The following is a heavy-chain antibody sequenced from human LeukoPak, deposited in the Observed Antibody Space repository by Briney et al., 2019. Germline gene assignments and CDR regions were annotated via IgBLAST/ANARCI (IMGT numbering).Heavy chain of an antibody. D-gene: IGHD6-19*01. CDR3: ARGGGSGWYKTIDY. CDR1: GGSISSSSYY. J-gene: IGHJ4*02. CDR2: IYYSGST. Sequence: SETLSLTCTVSGGSISSSSYYWGWIRQPPGKGLEWIGSIYYSGSTYYNPSLKSRVTISVDTSKNQFSLKLSSLRSEDTAVYYCARGGGSGWYKTIDYWGQGTLVTVSS. V-gene: IGHV4-39*07.